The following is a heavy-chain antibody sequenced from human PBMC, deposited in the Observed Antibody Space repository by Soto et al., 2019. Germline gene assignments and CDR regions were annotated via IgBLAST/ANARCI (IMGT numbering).Heavy chain of an antibody. CDR2: ISYDGSNK. CDR3: AKDRWDGYNWAYFDY. J-gene: IGHJ4*02. CDR1: GFTFSSYG. D-gene: IGHD5-12*01. V-gene: IGHV3-30*18. Sequence: GGSLRLSCAASGFTFSSYGMHWVRQAPGKGLEWVAVISYDGSNKYYADSVKGRFTISRDNSKNTLYLQMNSLRAEDTAVYYCAKDRWDGYNWAYFDYWGQGTLVTVSS.